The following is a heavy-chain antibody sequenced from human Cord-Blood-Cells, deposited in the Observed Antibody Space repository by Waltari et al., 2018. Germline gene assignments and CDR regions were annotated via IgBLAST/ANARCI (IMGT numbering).Heavy chain of an antibody. J-gene: IGHJ6*02. CDR2: MNPNSGNT. D-gene: IGHD2-21*01. V-gene: IGHV1-8*01. CDR3: ARGRSMAAYWDV. CDR1: GYTFTSYD. Sequence: QVQLVQSGAEVKKPGASVKVSCKASGYTFTSYDINWVRQATGQGLEWMGWMNPNSGNTGNAQQFQGRVTMTRNTSTSTAYMELSSLRSEDTAVYYCARGRSMAAYWDVWGQGTTVTVSS.